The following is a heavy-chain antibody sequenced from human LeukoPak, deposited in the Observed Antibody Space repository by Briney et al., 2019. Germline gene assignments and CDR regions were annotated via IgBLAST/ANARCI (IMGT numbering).Heavy chain of an antibody. Sequence: PGGFLRLSCAASGFTFNSYAMSWVRQAPGKGLEWVSGISSSGGGTYYADSVKGRFTISRDNSKNTLYLQMNSLRAEDTAVYYCARDRSSSWYYYYYMDVWGKGTTVTVSS. CDR1: GFTFNSYA. CDR2: ISSSGGGT. D-gene: IGHD6-13*01. CDR3: ARDRSSSWYYYYYMDV. V-gene: IGHV3-23*01. J-gene: IGHJ6*03.